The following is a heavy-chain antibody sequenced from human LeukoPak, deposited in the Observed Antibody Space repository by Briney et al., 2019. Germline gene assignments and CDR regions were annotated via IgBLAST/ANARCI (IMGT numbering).Heavy chain of an antibody. J-gene: IGHJ4*02. Sequence: SETLSLTCTVSGGSISSSSYYWGWIRQPPGKGLEWIGSIYYSGSTYYNPSLKSRVTISVDTSKNQFSLKLSSVTAADTAVYYCARGGYFDWLLSWGQGTLVTVSS. CDR1: GGSISSSSYY. CDR2: IYYSGST. D-gene: IGHD3-9*01. CDR3: ARGGYFDWLLS. V-gene: IGHV4-39*07.